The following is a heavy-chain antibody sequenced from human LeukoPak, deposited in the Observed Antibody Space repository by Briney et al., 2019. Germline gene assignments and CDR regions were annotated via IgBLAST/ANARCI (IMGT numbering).Heavy chain of an antibody. CDR2: IKEDGGEK. J-gene: IGHJ4*02. V-gene: IGHV3-7*01. CDR1: GFTFSSYW. D-gene: IGHD5-12*01. Sequence: GGSLRLSCAASGFTFSSYWMSWVRQAPGKGLEWVANIKEDGGEKYYVDSVKGRFTISRDNAKNSLYLQMNRLRAEDTAVYYCARHLYSGYDYFDYWGQGTLVTVSS. CDR3: ARHLYSGYDYFDY.